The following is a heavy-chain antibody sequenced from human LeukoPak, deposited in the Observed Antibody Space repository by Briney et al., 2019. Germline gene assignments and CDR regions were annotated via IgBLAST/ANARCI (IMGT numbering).Heavy chain of an antibody. V-gene: IGHV3-66*01. CDR2: IYSGGST. J-gene: IGHJ4*02. CDR3: ARGLPGGGNDCCPLDY. D-gene: IGHD2-21*02. Sequence: GGSLRLSCAASRFTVSTNYMIWVRQAPGKGLEWVSIIYSGGSTYYADSVKGRFTISRDNSRNMLHLQMNSLRVEDTAVYYCARGLPGGGNDCCPLDYWGQGTPVTVSS. CDR1: RFTVSTNY.